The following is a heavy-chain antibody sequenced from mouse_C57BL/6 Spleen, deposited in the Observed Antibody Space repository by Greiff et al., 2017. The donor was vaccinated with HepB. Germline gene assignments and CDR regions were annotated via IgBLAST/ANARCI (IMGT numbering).Heavy chain of an antibody. CDR3: ARSGVVAPFAY. CDR1: GYTFTSYW. J-gene: IGHJ3*01. V-gene: IGHV1-52*01. CDR2: IDPSDSET. D-gene: IGHD1-1*01. Sequence: QVQLQQPGAELVRPGSSVKLSCKASGYTFTSYWMHWVKQRPIQGLEWIGNIDPSDSETHYNQKFKDKATLTVDKSSSTAYMQLSSLTSEDSAVYYCARSGVVAPFAYWGQGTLVTVSA.